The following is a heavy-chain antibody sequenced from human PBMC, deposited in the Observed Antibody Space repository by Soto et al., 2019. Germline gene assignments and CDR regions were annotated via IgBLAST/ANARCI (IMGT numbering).Heavy chain of an antibody. V-gene: IGHV3-15*01. D-gene: IGHD4-17*01. J-gene: IGHJ4*02. CDR1: VFTFTNAW. Sequence: EVQLVESGGGLVKPGGSLRLSCAASVFTFTNAWMSWVRQAPGKGLEGVASIKNKIDGGTAHYAAPVKGRFTISREDSKNTLYLQMNSLKTEDTAVYYCITSQTTVTTFDYWGQGTLVTVSS. CDR3: ITSQTTVTTFDY. CDR2: IKNKIDGGTA.